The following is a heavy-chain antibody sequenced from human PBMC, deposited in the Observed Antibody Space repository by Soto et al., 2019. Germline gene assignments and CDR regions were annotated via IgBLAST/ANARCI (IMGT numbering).Heavy chain of an antibody. CDR3: ATSSGWYGDFDY. Sequence: SETLSLTCTVSGGSISSGGYYWSWIRQHPGKGLERIGYIYYSGSTYYNPSLKSRVTISVDTSKNQFSLKLSSVTAADTAVYYCATSSGWYGDFDYWGQGTLVTVSS. CDR1: GGSISSGGYY. CDR2: IYYSGST. V-gene: IGHV4-31*03. J-gene: IGHJ4*02. D-gene: IGHD6-19*01.